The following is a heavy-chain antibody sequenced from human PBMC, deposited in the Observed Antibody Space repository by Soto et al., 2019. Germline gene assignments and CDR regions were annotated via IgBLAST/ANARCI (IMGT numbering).Heavy chain of an antibody. CDR2: INHSGST. D-gene: IGHD3-3*01. J-gene: IGHJ6*02. V-gene: IGHV4-34*01. Sequence: QVQLQQWGAGLLKPSETLSLTCAVYGGSFSGYYWSWIRQPPGKGLEWIGEINHSGSTNYNPSLKSQVTISVDTSKNQFSLKLSSVTAADTAVYYCARNGSYYDFWSGYYFGGGMDVWGQGTTVTVSS. CDR1: GGSFSGYY. CDR3: ARNGSYYDFWSGYYFGGGMDV.